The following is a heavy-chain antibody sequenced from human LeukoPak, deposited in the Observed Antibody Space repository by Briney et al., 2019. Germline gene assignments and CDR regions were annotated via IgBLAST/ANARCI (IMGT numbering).Heavy chain of an antibody. J-gene: IGHJ4*02. CDR3: VRHRNGGSSFYFDY. CDR2: IYYSGST. CDR1: GGSIRSYY. D-gene: IGHD1-26*01. V-gene: IGHV4-59*08. Sequence: SETLSLTCTVSGGSIRSYYWSWIRQPPGKGLEWTGYIYYSGSTNYNPSLKSRVTISVDTSKNQVSLYLTSVTAADTAVYYCVRHRNGGSSFYFDYWGQGTLVTVSS.